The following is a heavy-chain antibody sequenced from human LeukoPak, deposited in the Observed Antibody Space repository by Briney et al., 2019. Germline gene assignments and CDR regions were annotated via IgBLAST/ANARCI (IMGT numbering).Heavy chain of an antibody. J-gene: IGHJ4*02. Sequence: GGSLTLSCDASGFTFRSYAMSWVRQVPGKGLEWLSGTSGSGDSTSYAYSVKGRFTISRDNSKNTLYLQMNSLRAEDTAVYYCAKLTTTSYFDYWGQGTLVTVSS. V-gene: IGHV3-23*01. D-gene: IGHD3-22*01. CDR2: TSGSGDST. CDR3: AKLTTTSYFDY. CDR1: GFTFRSYA.